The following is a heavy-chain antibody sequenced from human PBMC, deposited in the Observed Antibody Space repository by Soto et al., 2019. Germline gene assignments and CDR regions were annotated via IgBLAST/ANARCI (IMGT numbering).Heavy chain of an antibody. J-gene: IGHJ6*02. CDR1: GYTFTSNW. D-gene: IGHD2-2*01. CDR2: IYPGDSDR. CDR3: ARCTHGASPGCYYLDV. V-gene: IGHV5-51*01. Sequence: PGESLKISCKGSGYTFTSNWIGWVRQMPGKGLEWMGAIYPGDSDRRYSPSFQGQVTMSAGKYINTAYLQWSSLKASDTAMYYCARCTHGASPGCYYLDVWGQGTTVTVSS.